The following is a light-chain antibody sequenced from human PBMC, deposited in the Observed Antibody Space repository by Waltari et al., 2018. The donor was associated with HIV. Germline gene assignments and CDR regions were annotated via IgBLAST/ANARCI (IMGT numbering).Light chain of an antibody. J-gene: IGKJ4*01. V-gene: IGKV1-33*01. CDR3: QQFDNFPLT. Sequence: DIQMTHSPSSLSASVGDRVTITCQASHDISNNLNWYQHKPGKPPKLLIYDVSFLETGVPSRFSGSRSGTDFTFTISSLQPEDTATYYCQQFDNFPLTFGGGTKVELK. CDR2: DVS. CDR1: HDISNN.